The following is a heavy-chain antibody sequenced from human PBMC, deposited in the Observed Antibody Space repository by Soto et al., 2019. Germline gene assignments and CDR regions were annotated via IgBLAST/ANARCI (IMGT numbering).Heavy chain of an antibody. CDR3: AIERREEIQDGDALEC. Sequence: SDTLSLTCTVSGGSINDYYWGWIRQPAGKGLEWIGRIYTSGSTDYNPSLKSRVTISIDTSKNQFYLKVTSMTAADTAVYYWAIERREEIQDGDALECWGKGSLVT. CDR1: GGSINDYY. J-gene: IGHJ4*02. CDR2: IYTSGST. V-gene: IGHV4-4*07. D-gene: IGHD1-26*01.